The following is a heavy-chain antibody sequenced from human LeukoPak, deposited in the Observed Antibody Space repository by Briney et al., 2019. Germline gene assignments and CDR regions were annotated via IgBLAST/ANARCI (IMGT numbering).Heavy chain of an antibody. Sequence: GASVKVSCKASGYTFTGYYMHWVRQAPGQGLEWMGWINPNSGGTNYAQKFQGRVTMTRDTSISTAYMELSRLRSDDTAVYYCARELEMATIIHFDYWGQGTLVTVSS. J-gene: IGHJ4*02. CDR3: ARELEMATIIHFDY. CDR2: INPNSGGT. V-gene: IGHV1-2*02. CDR1: GYTFTGYY. D-gene: IGHD5-24*01.